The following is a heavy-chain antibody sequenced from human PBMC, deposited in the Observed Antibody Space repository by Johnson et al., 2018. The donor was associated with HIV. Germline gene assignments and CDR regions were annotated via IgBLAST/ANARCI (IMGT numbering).Heavy chain of an antibody. CDR2: ISYDGSNK. D-gene: IGHD5-24*01. CDR3: AKGGWLQSQAFDI. V-gene: IGHV3-30*04. CDR1: GFTFSSYA. Sequence: RLVESGGGVVQPGRSLRLSCAASGFTFSSYAMHWVRQAPGKGLEWVAVISYDGSNKYYADSVKGRFTISRDNSKNTLYLQMNSLRAEDTAVYYCAKGGWLQSQAFDIWGQGTMVTVSS. J-gene: IGHJ3*02.